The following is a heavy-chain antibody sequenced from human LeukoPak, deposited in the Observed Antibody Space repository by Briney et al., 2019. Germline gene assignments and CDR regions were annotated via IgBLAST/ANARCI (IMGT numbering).Heavy chain of an antibody. CDR3: ARLGYCSGGSCYFLGLTD. J-gene: IGHJ4*02. CDR1: GFTFSSYE. V-gene: IGHV3-48*03. Sequence: GGSLRLSCAASGFTFSSYEMNWVRQAPGKGLEWVSYISSSGSTIYYADSVKGRVTISRDNVKNSLYLQMNSLRAEDTAVYYCARLGYCSGGSCYFLGLTDWGQGTLVTVSS. D-gene: IGHD2-15*01. CDR2: ISSSGSTI.